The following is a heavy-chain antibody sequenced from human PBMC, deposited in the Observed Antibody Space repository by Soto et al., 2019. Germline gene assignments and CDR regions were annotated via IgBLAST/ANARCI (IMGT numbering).Heavy chain of an antibody. CDR2: ISYDGSNK. V-gene: IGHV3-30-3*01. D-gene: IGHD5-12*01. CDR3: ARDYYRFNSGYGFSMDV. J-gene: IGHJ6*02. CDR1: GFTFSSCA. Sequence: VQLVESGGGVVQPGRSLRLSCAASGFTFSSCAMHWVRQAPGKGLEWVAVISYDGSNKYYADSVKGRFTISRDNSKNTLYLQMNSLRAEDTAVYYCARDYYRFNSGYGFSMDVWGQGTTVTVSS.